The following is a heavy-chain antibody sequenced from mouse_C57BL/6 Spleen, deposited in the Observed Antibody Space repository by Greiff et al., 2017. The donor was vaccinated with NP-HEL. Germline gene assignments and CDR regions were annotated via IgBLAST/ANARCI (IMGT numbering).Heavy chain of an antibody. D-gene: IGHD3-2*02. CDR2: IDPETGGT. V-gene: IGHV1-15*01. CDR3: TRQLRPVYYVDN. CDR1: GYTFTDYE. J-gene: IGHJ2*01. Sequence: VQLQQSGAELVRPGASVTLSCKASGYTFTDYEMHWVKQTPVHGLEWIGAIDPETGGTAYHQKFKGKAILTADKSSSTAYMELRSLTSEDAAVYDCTRQLRPVYYVDNWGQGTTLTVAS.